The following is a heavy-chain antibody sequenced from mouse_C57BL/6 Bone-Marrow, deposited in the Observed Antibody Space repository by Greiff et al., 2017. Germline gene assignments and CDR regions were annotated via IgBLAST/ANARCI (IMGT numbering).Heavy chain of an antibody. CDR3: LGSSYYHYYAMDY. V-gene: IGHV14-4*01. CDR2: IDPENGDT. Sequence: VQLQQSGAELVRPGASVKLSCTASGFNIKDDYMHWVKQRPEQGLEWIGWIDPENGDTEYASKFQGKATITADTSSNTAYLQLSSLTSEDTAVYYCLGSSYYHYYAMDYWGQGTSVTVSS. CDR1: GFNIKDDY. J-gene: IGHJ4*01. D-gene: IGHD1-1*01.